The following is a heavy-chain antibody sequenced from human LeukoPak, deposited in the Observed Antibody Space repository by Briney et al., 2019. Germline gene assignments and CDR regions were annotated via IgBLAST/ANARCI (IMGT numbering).Heavy chain of an antibody. D-gene: IGHD3-10*01. Sequence: GASVKVSCKASGYTFTSYGISWVRQAPGQGLEWMGWISAYNGNTNYAQKLQGRVTMTTDTSTSTAYMELRSLRSDDTAVYYCARQYGSGSYYLWSYYYMDVWGKGTTVTVSS. V-gene: IGHV1-18*01. CDR3: ARQYGSGSYYLWSYYYMDV. J-gene: IGHJ6*03. CDR2: ISAYNGNT. CDR1: GYTFTSYG.